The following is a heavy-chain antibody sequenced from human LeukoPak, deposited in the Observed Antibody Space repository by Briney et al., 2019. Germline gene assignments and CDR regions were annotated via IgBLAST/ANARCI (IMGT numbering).Heavy chain of an antibody. CDR2: IIPIFGTA. CDR3: ARGLEELSFLNSPFDY. D-gene: IGHD3-16*02. J-gene: IGHJ4*02. CDR1: GGTFSSYA. V-gene: IGHV1-69*05. Sequence: GASVKVSCKASGGTFSSYAISWVRQAPGQGLEWMGGIIPIFGTANYAQKFQGRVTITTDESTSTAYMELSSLRSEDTAVYYCARGLEELSFLNSPFDYWGQGTLVTVSS.